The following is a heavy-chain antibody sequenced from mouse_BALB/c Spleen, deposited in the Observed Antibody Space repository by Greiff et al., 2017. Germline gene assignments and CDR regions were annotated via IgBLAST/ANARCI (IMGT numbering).Heavy chain of an antibody. CDR1: GFTFSSYA. CDR3: ARDQDYYGSSSRAMDY. D-gene: IGHD1-1*01. J-gene: IGHJ4*01. Sequence: EVQLVESGGGLVKPGGSLKLSCAASGFTFSSYAMSWVRQSPEKRLEWVAEISSGGSYTYYPDTVTGRFTISRDNAKNTLYLEMSSLRSEDTAMYYCARDQDYYGSSSRAMDYWGQGTSVTVSS. V-gene: IGHV5-9-4*01. CDR2: ISSGGSYT.